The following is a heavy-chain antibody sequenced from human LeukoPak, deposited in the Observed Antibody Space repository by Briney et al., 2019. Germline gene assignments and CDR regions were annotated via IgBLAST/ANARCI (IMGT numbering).Heavy chain of an antibody. J-gene: IGHJ4*02. CDR1: GYTFTGYY. Sequence: ASVKVSCKASGYTFTGYYMHWVRQAPGQGLGWMGWINPNSGGTNYAQKFQGRVTMTRDTSISTTYMEVNSLISDDTAVYYCARVNRAPDYWGQGSLVTVSS. CDR3: ARVNRAPDY. CDR2: INPNSGGT. V-gene: IGHV1-2*02.